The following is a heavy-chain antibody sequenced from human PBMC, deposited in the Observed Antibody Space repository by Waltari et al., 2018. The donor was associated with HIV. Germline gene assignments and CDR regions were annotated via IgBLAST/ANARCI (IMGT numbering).Heavy chain of an antibody. D-gene: IGHD6-19*01. CDR2: ISAGGTK. V-gene: IGHV3-48*03. Sequence: EVQLVESGGGLVQPGGSLRLSCAGSGFTCGNYEMTWVGQAPGKGLEWISYISAGGTKYYADSVKGRFSISRDNAKNSLYLQMNSLRAEDTAVYYCAKAVGDTSGRYWGGDVWGQGTTVTVSS. CDR3: AKAVGDTSGRYWGGDV. CDR1: GFTCGNYE. J-gene: IGHJ6*02.